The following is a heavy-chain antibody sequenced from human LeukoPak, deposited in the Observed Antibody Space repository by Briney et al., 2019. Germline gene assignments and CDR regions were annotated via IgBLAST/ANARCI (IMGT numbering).Heavy chain of an antibody. CDR3: ASSRGGYSSGWYDFDY. V-gene: IGHV3-11*06. J-gene: IGHJ4*02. Sequence: GGSLRLSCVASGFTFRDYYMSWIRRAPGKGLEWVSYISSSSSYIDYADSVKGRFTISRDNSKNTLYLQMNSLRAEDTAVYYCASSRGGYSSGWYDFDYWGQGTVVTVSS. CDR2: ISSSSSYI. CDR1: GFTFRDYY. D-gene: IGHD6-19*01.